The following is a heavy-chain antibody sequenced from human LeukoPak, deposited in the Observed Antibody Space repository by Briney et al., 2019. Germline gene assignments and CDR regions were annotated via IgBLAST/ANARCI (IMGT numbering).Heavy chain of an antibody. D-gene: IGHD3-16*01. CDR3: AKDWGRGIAYNWFDP. V-gene: IGHV3-23*01. Sequence: GSLSLSCAASGFTFSSYAMSWVRQAPGKGLEWVSAISGSGGSTYYADSVKGRFTISRDNSKNTLYLQMNSLRAEDTAVYYCAKDWGRGIAYNWFDPWGQGTLVTVSS. CDR1: GFTFSSYA. CDR2: ISGSGGST. J-gene: IGHJ5*02.